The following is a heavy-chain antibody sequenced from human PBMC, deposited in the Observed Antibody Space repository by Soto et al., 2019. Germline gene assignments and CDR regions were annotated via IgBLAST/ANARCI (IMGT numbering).Heavy chain of an antibody. CDR2: IYSGGST. CDR3: ARSPYSYGPIDY. Sequence: QGKGLEWVSVIYSGGSTYYADSVKGRFTVSRDNSKNTLYLQMNSLRAEDTAVYYCARSPYSYGPIDYWGQGTLVTVSS. V-gene: IGHV3-66*01. J-gene: IGHJ4*02. D-gene: IGHD5-18*01.